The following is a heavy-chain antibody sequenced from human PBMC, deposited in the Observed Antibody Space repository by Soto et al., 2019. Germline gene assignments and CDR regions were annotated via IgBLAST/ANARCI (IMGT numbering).Heavy chain of an antibody. V-gene: IGHV3-33*01. Sequence: GGSLKLSCAASGFDFSSYGMHWVRQTPGKGLEWVAVLGFDGGGRYYADSVKGRFTISRDNSKKMLYLQMDSLRVEDTALYYFPRDPVGPHYAMDVWGQGTTLTGSS. D-gene: IGHD1-26*01. CDR1: GFDFSSYG. CDR2: LGFDGGGR. J-gene: IGHJ6*02. CDR3: PRDPVGPHYAMDV.